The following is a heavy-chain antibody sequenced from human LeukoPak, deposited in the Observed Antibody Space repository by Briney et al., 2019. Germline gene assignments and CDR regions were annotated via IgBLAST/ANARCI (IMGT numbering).Heavy chain of an antibody. CDR1: GFTVSSNY. CDR3: AKMRSPYCSSTSCTSGYFDY. J-gene: IGHJ4*02. Sequence: GGSLRLSCAASGFTVSSNYMSWVRQAPGKGLEWVSAISGSGGSTYYADSVKGRFTISRDNSKNTLYLQMNSLRAEGTAVYYCAKMRSPYCSSTSCTSGYFDYWGQGTLVTVSS. V-gene: IGHV3-23*01. CDR2: ISGSGGST. D-gene: IGHD2-2*01.